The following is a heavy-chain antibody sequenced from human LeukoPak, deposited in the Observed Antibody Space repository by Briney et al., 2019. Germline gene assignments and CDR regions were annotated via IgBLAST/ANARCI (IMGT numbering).Heavy chain of an antibody. V-gene: IGHV3-21*01. J-gene: IGHJ4*02. Sequence: GGSLRLSCAASGFTFSSYSMNWVRQAPGKGLEWVSSISSSSSYIYCADSVKGRFTISRDNTKNSLYLQMNSLRAEDTAVYYCARLGYCTNGVCYPLFDYWGQGTLVTVSS. D-gene: IGHD2-8*01. CDR3: ARLGYCTNGVCYPLFDY. CDR1: GFTFSSYS. CDR2: ISSSSSYI.